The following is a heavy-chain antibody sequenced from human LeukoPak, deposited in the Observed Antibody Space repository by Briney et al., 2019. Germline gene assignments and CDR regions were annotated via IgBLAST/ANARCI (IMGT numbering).Heavy chain of an antibody. D-gene: IGHD3-16*02. CDR3: ARDLSHDYVWGSYRYYFDY. Sequence: GGSLRLSCAASGFTFSSYSMNWVRQAPGRGLEWVSSISSSSSYIYYADSVKGRFTISRDNAKNSLYLQMNSLGAEDTAVYYCARDLSHDYVWGSYRYYFDYWGQGTLVTVSS. V-gene: IGHV3-21*01. J-gene: IGHJ4*02. CDR2: ISSSSSYI. CDR1: GFTFSSYS.